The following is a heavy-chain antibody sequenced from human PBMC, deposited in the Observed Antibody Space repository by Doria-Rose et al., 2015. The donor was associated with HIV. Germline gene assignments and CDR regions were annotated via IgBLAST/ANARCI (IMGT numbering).Heavy chain of an antibody. CDR1: GVSLSSPGMG. J-gene: IGHJ4*02. CDR2: IFSDDER. CDR3: ARIKSSRWYRKYYFDC. Sequence: SGPVLVKPTETLTLTCTVSGVSLSSPGMGVSWIRQPPGKALEWLANIFSDDERSYKTSLKSRLTISRGSSIRQVVVTMTDMDPVDTSTYYCARIKSSRWYRKYYFDCWGQGTLVIVSA. D-gene: IGHD6-13*01. V-gene: IGHV2-26*01.